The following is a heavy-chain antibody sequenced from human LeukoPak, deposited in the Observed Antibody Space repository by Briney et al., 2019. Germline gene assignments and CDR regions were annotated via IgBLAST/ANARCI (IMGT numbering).Heavy chain of an antibody. D-gene: IGHD6-25*01. V-gene: IGHV4-34*01. Sequence: PSETLSLTCAVYGGSFSGYYWSWIRQPPGKGLEWIGEINHSGSTNYNPSLKSRVTISVDTSKNQFSLKLSSVTAAGTAVYYCARAERPRGWFDPWGQGTLVTVSS. CDR2: INHSGST. J-gene: IGHJ5*02. CDR1: GGSFSGYY. CDR3: ARAERPRGWFDP.